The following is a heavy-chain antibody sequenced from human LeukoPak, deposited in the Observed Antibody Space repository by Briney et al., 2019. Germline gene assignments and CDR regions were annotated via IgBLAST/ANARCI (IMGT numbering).Heavy chain of an antibody. V-gene: IGHV4-34*01. Sequence: SETLSLTCAVYGGSFSGYYWSWIRQPPGKGLEWIGEINHSGSTNYNPSLKSRVTISVDTSKNQFSLKLSSVTAADTAVYYCARVHYRGYCSSTSCYAYYSTVWTSGAKGPRSPSP. CDR3: ARVHYRGYCSSTSCYAYYSTVWTS. D-gene: IGHD2-2*01. J-gene: IGHJ6*02. CDR2: INHSGST. CDR1: GGSFSGYY.